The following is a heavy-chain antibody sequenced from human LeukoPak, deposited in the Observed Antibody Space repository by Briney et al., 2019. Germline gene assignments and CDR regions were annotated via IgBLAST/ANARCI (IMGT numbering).Heavy chain of an antibody. V-gene: IGHV4-34*01. D-gene: IGHD6-19*01. J-gene: IGHJ4*02. CDR2: INHSGST. CDR1: GVSFSGYY. CDR3: ARIRGSSGWYGGSNFDY. Sequence: SETLSLTCAVYGVSFSGYYWSWIRQPPGKGLEWIGEINHSGSTNYNPSLKSRVTISVDTSKNQFSLKLSSVTAADTAVYYCARIRGSSGWYGGSNFDYWGQGTLVTVSS.